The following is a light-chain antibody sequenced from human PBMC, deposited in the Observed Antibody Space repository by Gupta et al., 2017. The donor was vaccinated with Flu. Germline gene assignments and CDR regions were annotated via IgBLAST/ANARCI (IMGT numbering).Light chain of an antibody. CDR1: QSVSSN. Sequence: EIVMTQSPATLSVSPGERATLSCRASQSVSSNLAWYQQKPRQAPRLLIYGAATRDTGIPARFSGSGYGKDLSLTSIIRHLEEFAGYYFQHYKTWPFITFGQGTLVEIK. CDR2: GAA. J-gene: IGKJ5*01. CDR3: QHYKTWPFIT. V-gene: IGKV3-15*01.